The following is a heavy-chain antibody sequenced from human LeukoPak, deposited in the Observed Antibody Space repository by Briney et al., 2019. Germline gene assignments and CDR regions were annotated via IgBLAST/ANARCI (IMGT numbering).Heavy chain of an antibody. J-gene: IGHJ6*02. CDR3: ARIRSYCGGDCEDYYYGMDV. V-gene: IGHV1-69*02. CDR2: IIPIPGIA. Sequence: GASVKVSCKASGGTFSSYTISWVRQAPGQGLEWMGRIIPIPGIANYAQKFQGRVTITADKSTSTAYMELSSLRSEDTAVYYCARIRSYCGGDCEDYYYGMDVWGQGTTVTVSS. D-gene: IGHD2-21*02. CDR1: GGTFSSYT.